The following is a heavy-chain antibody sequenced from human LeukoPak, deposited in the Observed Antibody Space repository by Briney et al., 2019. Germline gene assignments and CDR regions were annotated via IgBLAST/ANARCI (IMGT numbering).Heavy chain of an antibody. CDR2: ISGSGGST. CDR1: GFTFSSYA. Sequence: GGSLRLSCAASGFTFSSYAMSWVRQAPGKGLEGVSAISGSGGSTYYADSVKGRFTISRDNSKNTLYLQMNSLRAEDTAVYYCAKCQAIVVVPDPYFDYWGQGTLVTVSS. CDR3: AKCQAIVVVPDPYFDY. V-gene: IGHV3-23*01. J-gene: IGHJ4*02. D-gene: IGHD2-2*01.